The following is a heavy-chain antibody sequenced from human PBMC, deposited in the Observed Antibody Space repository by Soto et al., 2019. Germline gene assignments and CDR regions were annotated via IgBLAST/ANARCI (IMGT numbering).Heavy chain of an antibody. J-gene: IGHJ5*02. Sequence: SETLSLTCVVSNYSITDGFYWAWIRQPPGKGLEWLGHVYPSGNTYYNPSLKSRLTISPDVSQNQFSLSLLSVTTSDTAVYFCARAGAVTGAMDSWGQGALVT. V-gene: IGHV4-38-2*01. CDR3: ARAGAVTGAMDS. CDR1: NYSITDGFY. D-gene: IGHD6-19*01. CDR2: VYPSGNT.